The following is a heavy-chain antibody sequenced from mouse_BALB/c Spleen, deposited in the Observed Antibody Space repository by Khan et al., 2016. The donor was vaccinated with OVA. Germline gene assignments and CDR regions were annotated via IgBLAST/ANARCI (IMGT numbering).Heavy chain of an antibody. V-gene: IGHV5-6*01. D-gene: IGHD4-1*01. J-gene: IGHJ3*01. Sequence: EVELVESGGDLVKPGGSLKLSCAASGFSFSSYSMSWVRQTPDKRLEWVATISSGGDYTYYPDIVKGRFTISRDNARNTPFLQMSVLRSEGAAMYYCASHLTGSFTYWGQGTLVTVSA. CDR2: ISSGGDYT. CDR1: GFSFSSYS. CDR3: ASHLTGSFTY.